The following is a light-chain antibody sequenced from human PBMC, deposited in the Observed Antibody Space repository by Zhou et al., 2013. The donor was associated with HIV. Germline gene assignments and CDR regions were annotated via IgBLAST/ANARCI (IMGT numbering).Light chain of an antibody. CDR1: QSISSW. CDR3: QHIKXFWT. CDR2: KAS. J-gene: IGKJ1*01. Sequence: DIQMTQSPSTLSASIGDRVTITCRASQSISSWLAWYQQKPGQAPKVLIYKASNLESWVPSRFSGSGSGTEFTLTISSLQPDDFATYYCQHIKXFWTFGQGTKGG. V-gene: IGKV1-5*03.